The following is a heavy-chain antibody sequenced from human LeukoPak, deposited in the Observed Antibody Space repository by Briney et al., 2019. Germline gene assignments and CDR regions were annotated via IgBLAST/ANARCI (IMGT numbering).Heavy chain of an antibody. CDR1: RFTFSDYY. D-gene: IGHD2-21*02. CDR2: ISTSGNTI. Sequence: GGSLRLSCAAFRFTFSDYYMSWIRQAPGKGLEWVSYISTSGNTIYYADSVKGRFTISRDNAMNSLYLQMNSLRAEDTAVYYCARGRCGGDCYSPGGVDYYYYMDVWGKGTTVTVSS. V-gene: IGHV3-11*04. CDR3: ARGRCGGDCYSPGGVDYYYYMDV. J-gene: IGHJ6*03.